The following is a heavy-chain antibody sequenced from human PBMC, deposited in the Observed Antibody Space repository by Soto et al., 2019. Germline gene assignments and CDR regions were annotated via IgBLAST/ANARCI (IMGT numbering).Heavy chain of an antibody. Sequence: QVQLVQSGDEVKKPGASVKVSCKASGYTFTSYAISWVRQVPGQGLEWMGWITAYNGNTNYAQKLQGRVTMTTDTSTSTAYMELRSLRSDDTAVYYCARECLRAAAVLCDYWGQGTLVTVSS. V-gene: IGHV1-18*01. CDR2: ITAYNGNT. CDR3: ARECLRAAAVLCDY. J-gene: IGHJ4*02. D-gene: IGHD6-25*01. CDR1: GYTFTSYA.